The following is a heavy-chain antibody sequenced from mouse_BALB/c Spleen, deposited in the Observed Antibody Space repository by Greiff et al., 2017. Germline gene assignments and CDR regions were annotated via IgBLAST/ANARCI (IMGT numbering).Heavy chain of an antibody. J-gene: IGHJ4*01. CDR3: ARGGVYYGNYAMDY. CDR2: IDPANGNT. Sequence: EVQLQQSGAELVKPGASVKLSCTASGFNIQDSYMHWVKQRPEQGLEWIGRIDPANGNTKYDPKFQGKATITADTSSNTAYLQLSSLTSEDTAVYYCARGGVYYGNYAMDYWGQGTSVTVSS. V-gene: IGHV14-3*02. CDR1: GFNIQDSY. D-gene: IGHD1-1*01.